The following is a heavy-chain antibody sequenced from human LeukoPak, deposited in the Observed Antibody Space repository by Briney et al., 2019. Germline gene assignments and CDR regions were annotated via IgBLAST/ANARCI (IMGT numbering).Heavy chain of an antibody. V-gene: IGHV3-23*01. CDR3: AKDRGATVTWNAFDT. D-gene: IGHD4-17*01. J-gene: IGHJ3*02. CDR1: GFTFSSYA. Sequence: GGSLRLSCAASGFTFSSYAMSWVRQAPGKGLEWVSAISGSGGSTYYADSVKGRFTISRDNSKNTLYLQMNSLRAEDTAVYYCAKDRGATVTWNAFDTWGQGTMVTVSS. CDR2: ISGSGGST.